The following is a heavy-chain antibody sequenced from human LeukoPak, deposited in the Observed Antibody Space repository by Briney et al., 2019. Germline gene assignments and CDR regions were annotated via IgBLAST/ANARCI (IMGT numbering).Heavy chain of an antibody. V-gene: IGHV3-23*01. CDR1: GFTFSSCA. J-gene: IGHJ5*02. CDR2: ISGSGGST. Sequence: GGSLRLSCAASGFTFSSCAMSWVRQAPGKGLEWVSAISGSGGSTYYADSVKGRFTISRDNSKNTLYLQMNSLRAEDTAVYYCAKVNIVVVPAAIRFDPWGQGTLVTVSS. D-gene: IGHD2-2*01. CDR3: AKVNIVVVPAAIRFDP.